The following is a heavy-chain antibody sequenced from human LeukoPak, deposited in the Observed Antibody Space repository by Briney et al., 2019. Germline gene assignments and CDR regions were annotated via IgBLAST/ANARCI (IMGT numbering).Heavy chain of an antibody. CDR1: GGSFSSYY. CDR2: IYYSGST. Sequence: SETLSLTCAVYGGSFSSYYWSWIRQPPGKGLEWIGYIYYSGSTNYNPSLESRVTISVDTSKNQFSLKLSSVTAADTAVYYCARVRDVFPNWFDPWGQGTLVTVSS. CDR3: ARVRDVFPNWFDP. V-gene: IGHV4-59*01. J-gene: IGHJ5*02. D-gene: IGHD3-10*02.